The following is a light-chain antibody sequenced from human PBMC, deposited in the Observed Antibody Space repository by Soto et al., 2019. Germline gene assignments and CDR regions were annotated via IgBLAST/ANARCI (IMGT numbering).Light chain of an antibody. Sequence: EVVLTQSPATLSLSPGERATLSCRASQSISSLAWYQQKPGQAPRLLLYDASNRATDIPARFSGSGCGTDFTLTISSLEPEDFALYSCQQRGAFGQGTKVEI. CDR3: QQRGA. V-gene: IGKV3-11*01. J-gene: IGKJ2*01. CDR1: QSISS. CDR2: DAS.